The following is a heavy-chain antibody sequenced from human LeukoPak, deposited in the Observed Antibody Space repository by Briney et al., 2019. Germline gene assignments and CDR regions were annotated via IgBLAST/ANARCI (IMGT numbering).Heavy chain of an antibody. CDR3: ARIARAGHYYDSSNERGSWFDP. J-gene: IGHJ5*02. D-gene: IGHD3-22*01. CDR1: GGSFSGYY. Sequence: PSETLSLTCAVYGGSFSGYYWSWIRQPPGKGLEWIGEINHSGSTNYNPSLKSRVTISVDTSKNQFSLKLSSVTAADTAVYYCARIARAGHYYDSSNERGSWFDPWGQGTLVTVSS. V-gene: IGHV4-34*01. CDR2: INHSGST.